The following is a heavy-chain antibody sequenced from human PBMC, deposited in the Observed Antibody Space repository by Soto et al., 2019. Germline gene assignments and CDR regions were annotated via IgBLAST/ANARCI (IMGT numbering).Heavy chain of an antibody. D-gene: IGHD4-17*01. CDR3: AHKGYGDYPLDY. CDR2: IYWDDTK. CDR1: GFSLSTSGVG. V-gene: IGHV2-5*02. J-gene: IGHJ4*02. Sequence: QITLKESGPTLVKPTQTLTLTCTFSGFSLSTSGVGVGWIRQPPGKALEWLAVIYWDDTKHYNPSLKSRLSITKDTAKNQVVLTTTNMDPVDTATYYCAHKGYGDYPLDYWGQGTLVTVSS.